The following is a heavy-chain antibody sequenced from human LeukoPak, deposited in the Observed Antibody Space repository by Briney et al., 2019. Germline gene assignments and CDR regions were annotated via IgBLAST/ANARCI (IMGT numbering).Heavy chain of an antibody. D-gene: IGHD3-22*01. CDR1: GFTFSSCT. Sequence: PGGSLRLSCAASGFTFSSCTMHWVRQAPGKGLEWVAVISYDGSNKYYADSVKGRFTISRDNSKNTLYLQMNSLRADDTAVYYCAPSSSGYYVHFDYWGQGTLVTVSS. CDR2: ISYDGSNK. J-gene: IGHJ4*02. CDR3: APSSSGYYVHFDY. V-gene: IGHV3-30-3*01.